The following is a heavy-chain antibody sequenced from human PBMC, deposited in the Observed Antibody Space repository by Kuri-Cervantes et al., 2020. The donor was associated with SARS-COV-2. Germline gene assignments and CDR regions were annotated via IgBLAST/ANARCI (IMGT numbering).Heavy chain of an antibody. D-gene: IGHD3-22*01. J-gene: IGHJ4*02. Sequence: ASVKVSCKASGYTFTSYYMHWVRQAPGQGLEWMGIINPSGGSTSYAQKFQGRVTMTRDTSTSTVYMELNSLRAEDTAVYYCARDQHYYDSSGYYPYYFDYWGQGTLVTVSS. V-gene: IGHV1-46*01. CDR1: GYTFTSYY. CDR3: ARDQHYYDSSGYYPYYFDY. CDR2: INPSGGST.